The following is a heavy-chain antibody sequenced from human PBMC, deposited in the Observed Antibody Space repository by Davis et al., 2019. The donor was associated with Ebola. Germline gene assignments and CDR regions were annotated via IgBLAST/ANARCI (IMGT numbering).Heavy chain of an antibody. J-gene: IGHJ4*02. CDR1: GFTFSDYY. Sequence: GESLKISCAASGFTFSDYYMSWIRQAPGKGLEWVSYISSSGSTIYYADSVKGRFTISRDNAKNSLYLQMNSLRAEDTAVYYCARDLSWRTGTFHYFDYWGQGTLVTVSS. V-gene: IGHV3-11*01. D-gene: IGHD1/OR15-1a*01. CDR3: ARDLSWRTGTFHYFDY. CDR2: ISSSGSTI.